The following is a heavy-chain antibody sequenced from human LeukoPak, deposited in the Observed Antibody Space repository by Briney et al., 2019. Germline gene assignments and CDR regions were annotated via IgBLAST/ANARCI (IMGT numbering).Heavy chain of an antibody. Sequence: GGSLRLSCAASGFTFSSYGMHWVRQAPGKGLERVAVISYDGSNKYYADSVKGRFTISRDNSKNTLYLQMNSLRAEDTAVYYCAKDAYSGSYDYWGQGTLVTVSS. CDR3: AKDAYSGSYDY. CDR1: GFTFSSYG. J-gene: IGHJ4*02. D-gene: IGHD1-26*01. CDR2: ISYDGSNK. V-gene: IGHV3-30*18.